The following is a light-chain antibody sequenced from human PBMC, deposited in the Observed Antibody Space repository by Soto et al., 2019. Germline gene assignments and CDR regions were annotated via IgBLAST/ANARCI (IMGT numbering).Light chain of an antibody. CDR3: SSYSSSSTLV. J-gene: IGLJ1*01. Sequence: QSVLTQPASVSGSPGQSITIACTGTSSDVGGYKYVSWYQQHPGKAPKLMIYEVSNRPSGVSNRSSGSKSGNTASLTISGLQAEDEADYYCSSYSSSSTLVFGTGTKVTVL. CDR1: SSDVGGYKY. CDR2: EVS. V-gene: IGLV2-14*01.